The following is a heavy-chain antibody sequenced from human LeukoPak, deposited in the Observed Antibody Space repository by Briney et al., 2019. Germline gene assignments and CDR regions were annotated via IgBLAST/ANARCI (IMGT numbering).Heavy chain of an antibody. D-gene: IGHD3-16*02. CDR3: ARARVIPASFDD. Sequence: SQTLSLTCTVSGGSITFGSYYWTWVRQPAGKGLEWIGRIYTSGRTFYNPSLKSRVTISMDTSMNQFSLRLDSVTAADTAVYYCARARVIPASFDDWGQGTLVTVSS. CDR2: IYTSGRT. J-gene: IGHJ4*02. V-gene: IGHV4-61*02. CDR1: GGSITFGSYY.